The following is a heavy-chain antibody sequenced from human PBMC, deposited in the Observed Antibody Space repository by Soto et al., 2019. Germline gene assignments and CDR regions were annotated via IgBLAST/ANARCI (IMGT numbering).Heavy chain of an antibody. CDR1: GFTFSGYY. CDR2: IGKTGSDR. D-gene: IGHD3-10*01. V-gene: IGHV3-11*01. CDR3: AREIGNRLPYGPVDY. J-gene: IGHJ4*02. Sequence: GGSLRLSCAASGFTFSGYYMTWMRQAPGKGLEWVSFIGKTGSDRHYADSVEGRFTISRDNAKNSLYLQMNSLRAEDTAVYYCAREIGNRLPYGPVDYWGQGTLVTVSS.